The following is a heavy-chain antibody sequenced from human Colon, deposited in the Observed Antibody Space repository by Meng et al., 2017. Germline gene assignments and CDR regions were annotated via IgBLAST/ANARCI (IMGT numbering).Heavy chain of an antibody. D-gene: IGHD6-19*01. Sequence: QPQLQESGPGLVRPSEALSLTCRVPGGSISTSGYYWGWIRQPPGKGLEWFGSIGHSGFTYYTPSLKSRVTVSIDTSRNQFSLWLTSVTAADTAVYYCVRSSAWVRTGFDPWGQGTLVTVSS. CDR2: IGHSGFT. CDR3: VRSSAWVRTGFDP. J-gene: IGHJ5*02. V-gene: IGHV4-39*01. CDR1: GGSISTSGYY.